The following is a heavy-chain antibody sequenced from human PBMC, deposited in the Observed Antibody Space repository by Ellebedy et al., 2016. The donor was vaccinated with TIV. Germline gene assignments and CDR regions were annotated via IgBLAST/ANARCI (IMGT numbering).Heavy chain of an antibody. CDR1: GGSISSSSYY. CDR3: AREPTGLGKASLYSFDY. Sequence: SETLSLTXTVSGGSISSSSYYWGWIRQPPGKGLEWIGNIYYSGSTYYNPSLKSRINISVDRSKNQFSLKLSSVTAADTAVYYCAREPTGLGKASLYSFDYWGQGALVTVSS. J-gene: IGHJ4*02. D-gene: IGHD3-16*02. V-gene: IGHV4-39*07. CDR2: IYYSGST.